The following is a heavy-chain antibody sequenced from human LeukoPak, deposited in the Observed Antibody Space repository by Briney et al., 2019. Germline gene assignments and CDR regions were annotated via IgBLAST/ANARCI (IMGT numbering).Heavy chain of an antibody. J-gene: IGHJ5*02. CDR1: GYTFTGYY. Sequence: ASVKVSCKASGYTFTGYYMHWVRLAPGQGLEWMGRINPNSGGTNYAQKFQGRVTMTRDTSISTAHMELSRLRSDDTAVYYCARPAAGSVNWFDPWGQGTLVTVSS. CDR3: ARPAAGSVNWFDP. D-gene: IGHD6-13*01. V-gene: IGHV1-2*06. CDR2: INPNSGGT.